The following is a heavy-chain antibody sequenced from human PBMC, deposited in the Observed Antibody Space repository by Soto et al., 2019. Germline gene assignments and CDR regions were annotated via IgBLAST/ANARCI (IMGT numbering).Heavy chain of an antibody. J-gene: IGHJ6*02. D-gene: IGHD1-26*01. CDR1: GGSISSYY. CDR2: IYYSGST. CDR3: ARKRSGSYDYYYYGMDV. V-gene: IGHV4-59*01. Sequence: PSETLSLTCTVSGGSISSYYWSWIRQPPGKGLEWIGYIYYSGSTNYNPSLKSRVTISVDTSKNQFSLKLSSVTAADTAVYYCARKRSGSYDYYYYGMDVWGQGTTVTV.